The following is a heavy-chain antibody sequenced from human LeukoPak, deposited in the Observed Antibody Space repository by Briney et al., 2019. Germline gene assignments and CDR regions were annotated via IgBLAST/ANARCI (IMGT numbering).Heavy chain of an antibody. CDR2: ISGDGTRT. CDR1: GFTFDDYA. Sequence: GRSLRLSCAASGFTFDDYAMHWVRQAPGKGLEWVSSISGDGTRTYYADSVKGRFTISRDTSRNTLYLQMNSLRAEDTALYYCAKGLWYSSGWCYDYWGQGTLVTVSS. CDR3: AKGLWYSSGWCYDY. J-gene: IGHJ4*02. D-gene: IGHD6-19*01. V-gene: IGHV3-23*01.